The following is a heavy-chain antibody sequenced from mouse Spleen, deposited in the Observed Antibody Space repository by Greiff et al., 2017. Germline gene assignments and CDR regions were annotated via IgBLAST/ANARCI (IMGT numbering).Heavy chain of an antibody. D-gene: IGHD1-3*01. Sequence: VQLVESGAELVKPGASVKISCKASGYAFSSYWLNWVKQRPGKGLEWIAQIRPGDDNTNYNGKFKGKATLTADRSSNTAYMRLSSLTSEDSAVYFCVRKAESGTNHFDYWGQGTTLTVSS. V-gene: IGHV1-80*01. CDR2: IRPGDDNT. CDR1: GYAFSSYW. CDR3: VRKAESGTNHFDY. J-gene: IGHJ2*01.